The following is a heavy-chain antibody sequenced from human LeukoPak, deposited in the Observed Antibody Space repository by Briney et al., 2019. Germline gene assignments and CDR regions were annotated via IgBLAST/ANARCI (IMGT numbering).Heavy chain of an antibody. CDR1: GYTFTRHY. D-gene: IGHD5-12*01. Sequence: ASVKVSCRASGYTFTRHYIPWVRHPHGQGFEWMGWITPNTCGTYYARRFQDRIAISTYTSISTAYMELSRLRSVDTSLYYGARDLATIDGIAWYYFENWGQGTLVTVS. J-gene: IGHJ4*02. V-gene: IGHV1-2*02. CDR2: ITPNTCGT. CDR3: ARDLATIDGIAWYYFEN.